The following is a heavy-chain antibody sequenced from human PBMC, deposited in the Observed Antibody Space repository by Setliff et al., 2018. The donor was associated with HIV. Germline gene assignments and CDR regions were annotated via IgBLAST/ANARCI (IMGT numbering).Heavy chain of an antibody. D-gene: IGHD2-2*01. V-gene: IGHV3-21*01. CDR1: GFTFSSYS. CDR2: ISSSSSYI. CDR3: ARGIVVVNYYGMDV. Sequence: GGSLRLSCAASGFTFSSYSMDWVRQAPGKGLEWVSSISSSSSYIYYADSVKGRFTISRDNAKNSLYLQMSSLRDEDTAVYYCARGIVVVNYYGMDVWGQGTTVTVSS. J-gene: IGHJ6*02.